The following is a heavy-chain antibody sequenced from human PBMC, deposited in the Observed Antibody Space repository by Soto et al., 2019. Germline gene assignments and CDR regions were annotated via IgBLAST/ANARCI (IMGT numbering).Heavy chain of an antibody. CDR2: IYYSGTT. Sequence: PSETLSLTCTVSSGSISGYYWSWIRQPPGKGLECIAYIYYSGTTNYNPSLKSRVTISVDMSKNQFSLKLSSVTAADTAVYYCARLQGDRTGTLDYWGQGTLVTVSS. CDR3: ARLQGDRTGTLDY. D-gene: IGHD1-7*01. CDR1: SGSISGYY. V-gene: IGHV4-59*08. J-gene: IGHJ4*02.